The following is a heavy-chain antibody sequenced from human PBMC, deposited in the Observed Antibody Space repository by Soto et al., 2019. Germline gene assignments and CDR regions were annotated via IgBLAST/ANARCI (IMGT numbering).Heavy chain of an antibody. J-gene: IGHJ4*02. CDR3: ARASQLWLLDY. D-gene: IGHD5-18*01. CDR2: IYYSGST. Sequence: SETLCLTCTVSGGSISSGGYYWSWIRQHPGKGLEWIGYIYYSGSTYYNPSLKSRVTISVDTSKNQFSLKLSSVTAADTAVYYCARASQLWLLDYWGQGTLVTVSS. V-gene: IGHV4-31*03. CDR1: GGSISSGGYY.